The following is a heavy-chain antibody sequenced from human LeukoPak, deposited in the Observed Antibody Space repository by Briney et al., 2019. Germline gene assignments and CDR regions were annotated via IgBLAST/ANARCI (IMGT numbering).Heavy chain of an antibody. CDR1: GGSISNYY. CDR2: IYYSGRT. J-gene: IGHJ4*02. Sequence: SETLSLXCTVSGGSISNYYWSWSRQPPGKGLEWIGYIYYSGRTNYNPSLKSRLTISVDTSKNQFSLKLRSVTAADTAVYYCARDGVGATTHFDYWGQGTLVTVSS. CDR3: ARDGVGATTHFDY. V-gene: IGHV4-59*01. D-gene: IGHD1-26*01.